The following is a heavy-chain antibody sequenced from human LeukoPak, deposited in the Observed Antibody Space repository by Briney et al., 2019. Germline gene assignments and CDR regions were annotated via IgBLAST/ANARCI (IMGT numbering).Heavy chain of an antibody. CDR1: GGTFSSYA. J-gene: IGHJ5*02. D-gene: IGHD2-2*01. V-gene: IGHV1-69*13. CDR2: IIPIFGTA. Sequence: ASVKVSCKASGGTFSSYAISWVRQAPGQGLEWMGGIIPIFGTANYAQKFQGRVTITADESTSTAYMELSSLRSEDTAVYYCARDIVVVPAAYRETNLFDPWGQGTLVTVCS. CDR3: ARDIVVVPAAYRETNLFDP.